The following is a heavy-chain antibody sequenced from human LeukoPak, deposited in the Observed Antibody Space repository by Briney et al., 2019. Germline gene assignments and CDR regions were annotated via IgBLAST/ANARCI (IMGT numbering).Heavy chain of an antibody. CDR3: ARDGSLYSGSYYVKAFDI. CDR1: GFTFSSYS. J-gene: IGHJ3*02. D-gene: IGHD1-26*01. Sequence: GGSLRLSCAASGFTFSSYSMNWVRQAPGPGLEWVSSISSSSSYIYYADSVKGRFTISRDNAKNSLYLQMNSLGAEDTAVYYCARDGSLYSGSYYVKAFDIWGQGTMVTVSS. CDR2: ISSSSSYI. V-gene: IGHV3-21*01.